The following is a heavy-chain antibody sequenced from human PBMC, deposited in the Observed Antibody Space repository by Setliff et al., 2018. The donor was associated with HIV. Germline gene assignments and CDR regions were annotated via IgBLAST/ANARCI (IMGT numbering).Heavy chain of an antibody. CDR1: GGSIRSTSYY. Sequence: SETLSLTCNVSGGSIRSTSYYWGWIRQSPGKRLEWIGSIYYSGPTYYNPSLKSRATVSVDTSKNQFSLILTSVTAADTAVYYCARRLLRGVRGPPCFDYWGQGTLVTVSS. D-gene: IGHD3-10*01. CDR2: IYYSGPT. V-gene: IGHV4-39*01. CDR3: ARRLLRGVRGPPCFDY. J-gene: IGHJ4*02.